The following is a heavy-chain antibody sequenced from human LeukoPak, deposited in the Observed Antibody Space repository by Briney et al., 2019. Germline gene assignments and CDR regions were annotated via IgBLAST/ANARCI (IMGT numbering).Heavy chain of an antibody. CDR1: GFTFSSYS. Sequence: PGGSLRLSCAASGFTFSSYSTNWVRQAPGKGLEWVSSISSSSSYIYYADSVKGRFTISRDNAKNSLYLQMNSLRAEDTAVYYCARDEINYGSGSFDYWGQGTLVTVSS. CDR2: ISSSSSYI. J-gene: IGHJ4*02. D-gene: IGHD3-10*01. V-gene: IGHV3-21*01. CDR3: ARDEINYGSGSFDY.